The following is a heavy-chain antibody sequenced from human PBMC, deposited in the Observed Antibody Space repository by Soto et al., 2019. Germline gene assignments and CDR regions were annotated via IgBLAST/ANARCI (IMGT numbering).Heavy chain of an antibody. V-gene: IGHV3-48*02. CDR3: ATLGGIGLTTTTCGMDV. D-gene: IGHD1-26*01. J-gene: IGHJ6*02. CDR2: ISSSSTLI. CDR1: GFTFSSFS. Sequence: EVQLVESGGGLVQPGESLRLSCAASGFTFSSFSMNWVRQAPGKGLEWVSYISSSSTLINYADSVKGRFTISRDNAKNSLYLQMKSLRDEDTAVYYCATLGGIGLTTTTCGMDVWGQGTTVTVSS.